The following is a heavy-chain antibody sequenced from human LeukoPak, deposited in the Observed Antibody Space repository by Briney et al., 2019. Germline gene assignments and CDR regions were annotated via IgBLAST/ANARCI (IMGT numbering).Heavy chain of an antibody. Sequence: PGESLRLSCAASGFTFSSYGMHWVRQAPGKGLESASGITSNGGSTYYANSVRGRFTVSRDNSKNTLYLQMGSLRAEDTAVYYCARDRGRWLLAFECRGQGTLVTVSS. D-gene: IGHD5-12*01. J-gene: IGHJ4*02. CDR1: GFTFSSYG. V-gene: IGHV3-64*01. CDR3: ARDRGRWLLAFEC. CDR2: ITSNGGST.